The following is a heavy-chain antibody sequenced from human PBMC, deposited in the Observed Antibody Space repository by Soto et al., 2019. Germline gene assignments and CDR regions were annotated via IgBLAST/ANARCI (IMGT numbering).Heavy chain of an antibody. D-gene: IGHD3-3*01. V-gene: IGHV4-30-4*01. CDR3: ARVGGTIFGVVTGWFDP. J-gene: IGHJ5*02. Sequence: QVQLQESGPGLVKPSQTLSLTCTVSGGSISSGDYYWSWIRQPPGKGLEWIGYIYYSGSTYYNPSLKSRVIISVDTSKNQYSLKLSSVTAADTAVYYCARVGGTIFGVVTGWFDPWGQGTLVTVSS. CDR1: GGSISSGDYY. CDR2: IYYSGST.